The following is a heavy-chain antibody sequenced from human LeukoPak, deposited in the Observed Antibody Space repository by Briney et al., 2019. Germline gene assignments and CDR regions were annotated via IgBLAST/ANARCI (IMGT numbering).Heavy chain of an antibody. CDR2: LSGIGGST. CDR1: GFTFSSYA. V-gene: IGHV3-23*01. CDR3: AKDVWYSSGFLDY. D-gene: IGHD6-19*01. Sequence: GGALRLSCAASGFTFSSYAMSWVRQAPGKGREWVSALSGIGGSTYYADSLKGRFTISRDNSKNTLYLQMNSLRAEDTAVYYCAKDVWYSSGFLDYWGQGTLVTVSS. J-gene: IGHJ4*02.